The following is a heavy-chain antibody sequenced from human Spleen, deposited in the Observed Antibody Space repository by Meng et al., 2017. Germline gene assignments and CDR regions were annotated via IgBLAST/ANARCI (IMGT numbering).Heavy chain of an antibody. CDR2: IYYSGST. Sequence: SETLSLTCTVSGGSISSYYWSWIRQPPGKGLEWIGYIYYSGSTNYNPSLKSRVTISVDTSKNQFSLKLSSVTAADTAVYYCATYYDTSDVYAFDIWGQGTMVTVSS. CDR1: GGSISSYY. CDR3: ATYYDTSDVYAFDI. V-gene: IGHV4-59*01. J-gene: IGHJ3*02. D-gene: IGHD3-22*01.